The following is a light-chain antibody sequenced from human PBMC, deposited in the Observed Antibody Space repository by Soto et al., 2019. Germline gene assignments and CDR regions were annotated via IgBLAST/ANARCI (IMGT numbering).Light chain of an antibody. V-gene: IGKV1-5*03. CDR1: QSISAW. J-gene: IGKJ5*01. Sequence: DIQMTQTPYTLSASVGDRVSINCRASQSISAWLAWYQQKPGKAPRLLIYKASTLEIGVPSRFSGSGSGTEFTLTISSLQPDDFATYYCLQYNDYPYTFGQGTRLENK. CDR3: LQYNDYPYT. CDR2: KAS.